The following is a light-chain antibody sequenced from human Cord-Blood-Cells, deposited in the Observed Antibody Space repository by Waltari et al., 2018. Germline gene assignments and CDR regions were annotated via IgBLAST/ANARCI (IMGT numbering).Light chain of an antibody. CDR3: SSYTSSSTFGV. CDR2: DVR. J-gene: IGLJ3*02. V-gene: IGLV2-14*01. CDR1: SSDVGGYNY. Sequence: QSALTQPASVSGSPGQSITISCTGTSSDVGGYNYVSWYQQHPGKAPKLIIYDVRKRPSGVSNRFSGSKSGNTASLTISGLQAEDEADYYCSSYTSSSTFGVFGGGTKLTVL.